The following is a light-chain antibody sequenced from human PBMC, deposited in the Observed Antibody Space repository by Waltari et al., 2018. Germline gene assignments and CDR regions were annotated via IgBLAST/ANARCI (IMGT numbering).Light chain of an antibody. V-gene: IGLV6-57*02. CDR3: QSYDVAHHVI. CDR2: DDN. Sequence: FMLTQPLSVSESPGKTVTISCTGDSGTVATNSVTLFKHRPGSDPTVVSSDDNQRASGVPDRFSGSIDTSSGAASPTISGLKTEDEADYYCQSYDVAHHVIFGGGTKLTVL. J-gene: IGLJ2*01. CDR1: SGTVATNS.